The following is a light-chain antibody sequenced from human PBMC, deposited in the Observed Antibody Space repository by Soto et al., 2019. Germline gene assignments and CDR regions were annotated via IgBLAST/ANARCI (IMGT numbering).Light chain of an antibody. V-gene: IGKV1-39*01. CDR3: QQTYSTLSIT. Sequence: DIQMTQSPSSLSASVGDRVTITCRASESIARHLNWYQQKPGKDPKLLIYAASSLQNGVQSRFRGGGSGTDFDLTISNLQPEDFATYYSQQTYSTLSITLGQGTRLEIK. J-gene: IGKJ5*01. CDR2: AAS. CDR1: ESIARH.